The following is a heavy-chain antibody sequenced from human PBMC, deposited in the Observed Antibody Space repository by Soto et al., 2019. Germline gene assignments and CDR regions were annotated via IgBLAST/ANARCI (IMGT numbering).Heavy chain of an antibody. V-gene: IGHV3-48*03. J-gene: IGHJ3*02. Sequence: EVQLVESGGGLVQPGGSLRLSCTASGFTFSSYEMDWVRQAPGQELEWVAHITRGGSTTYADSVYGRFTISRDNADKSIHLRMNSLRADDTAVHYCTKEKSVIYSGYDGFDIWCRGTMVTVSS. CDR1: GFTFSSYE. CDR3: TKEKSVIYSGYDGFDI. D-gene: IGHD5-12*01. CDR2: ITRGGST.